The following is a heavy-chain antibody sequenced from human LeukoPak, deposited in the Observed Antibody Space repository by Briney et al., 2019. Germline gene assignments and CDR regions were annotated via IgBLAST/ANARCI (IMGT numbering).Heavy chain of an antibody. Sequence: PSQTLSLTCTVSGDSISSGSYCWSWIRQPAGKGLEWLGRIHTSGRTNYNPSLKSRVTISADTSKNQFSLKLSSVTAADTAVYYCARGVTYYYDSSGYLYWGQGTLVTVSS. D-gene: IGHD3-22*01. CDR3: ARGVTYYYDSSGYLY. J-gene: IGHJ4*02. V-gene: IGHV4-61*02. CDR1: GDSISSGSYC. CDR2: IHTSGRT.